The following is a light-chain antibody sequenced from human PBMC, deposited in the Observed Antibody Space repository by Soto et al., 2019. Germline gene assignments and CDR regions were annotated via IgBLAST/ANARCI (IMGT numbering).Light chain of an antibody. CDR2: DVS. CDR3: SSFTSSSTWV. V-gene: IGLV2-14*01. CDR1: SSDVGGYNY. J-gene: IGLJ3*02. Sequence: QSALTQPASVSGSPGQSITISCTGTSSDVGGYNYVSWYQQHPGRAPKLMIYDVSNRPSGLSIRFSGSKSGNTASLTISGLHAEDEADYYCSSFTSSSTWVFGGGTKVTVL.